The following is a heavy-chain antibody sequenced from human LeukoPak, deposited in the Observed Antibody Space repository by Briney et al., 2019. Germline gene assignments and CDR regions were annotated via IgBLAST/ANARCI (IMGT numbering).Heavy chain of an antibody. CDR2: IIPIFGTA. CDR1: GGTFSSYA. J-gene: IGHJ5*02. V-gene: IGHV1-69*13. CDR3: ARLIRAFWSPSDWFDP. Sequence: GASVKVSCKASGGTFSSYAISWVRQAPGQGLEWMGGIIPIFGTANYAQKFQGRVTITADESTSTAYMELSSLRSEDTAVYYCARLIRAFWSPSDWFDPWGQGTLVTVSS. D-gene: IGHD3-3*01.